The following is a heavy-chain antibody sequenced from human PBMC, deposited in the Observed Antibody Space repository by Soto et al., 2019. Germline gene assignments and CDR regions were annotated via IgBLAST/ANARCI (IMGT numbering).Heavy chain of an antibody. D-gene: IGHD1-1*01. CDR3: ARGSWDDVSGHYYMDV. V-gene: IGHV6-1*01. CDR1: GDSVSSNSAA. J-gene: IGHJ6*03. CDR2: TYYRSKWYS. Sequence: PSQTLSLTCDISGDSVSSNSAAWNWIRQTPSRGLEWLGRTYYRSKWYSNHAISVKSRVTVNPDTFKNQFSLQLNSVTPEDTAVYYCARGSWDDVSGHYYMDVWGKGTTVTVSS.